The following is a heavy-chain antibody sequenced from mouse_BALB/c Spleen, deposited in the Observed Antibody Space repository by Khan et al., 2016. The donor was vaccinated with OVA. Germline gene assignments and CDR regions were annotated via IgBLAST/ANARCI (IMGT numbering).Heavy chain of an antibody. CDR1: GYSITSGYG. CDR3: ARTARIKY. Sequence: VQLKESGPGLVKPSQSLSLTCTVTGYSITSGYGWNWIRQFPGNKLEWMGYINYSGSTNYNPSLKSRISITRDTSKNQFFLQLNSVTTEDTATYYCARTARIKYWGKGTTLTVSS. V-gene: IGHV3-1*02. D-gene: IGHD1-2*01. J-gene: IGHJ2*01. CDR2: INYSGST.